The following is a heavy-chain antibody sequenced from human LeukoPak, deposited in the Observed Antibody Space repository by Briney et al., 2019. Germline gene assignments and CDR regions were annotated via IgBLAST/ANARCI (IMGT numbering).Heavy chain of an antibody. CDR2: ITPYNGNT. Sequence: GASLKVSSKASRYTFIGYSISWVRHAPGHGREWMGWITPYNGNTNYVQKFHGRVTITTDTSTSTAYMELRSLRSDDTAVYYCAREYGGNPGLFGYWGQGTLVTVSS. CDR3: AREYGGNPGLFGY. J-gene: IGHJ4*02. V-gene: IGHV1-18*01. CDR1: RYTFIGYS. D-gene: IGHD4-23*01.